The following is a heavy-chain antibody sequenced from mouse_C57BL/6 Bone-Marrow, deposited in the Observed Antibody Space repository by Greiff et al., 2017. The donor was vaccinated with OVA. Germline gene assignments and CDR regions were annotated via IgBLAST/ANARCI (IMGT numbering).Heavy chain of an antibody. Sequence: QVQLKQPGAELVKPGASVKLSCKASGYTFTSYWMQWVKQRPGQGLEWIGEIDPSDSYTNYNQKFKGKATLTVDTSSSTAYMQLSSLTSEDSAVYYCANLYHWYFDVWGTGTTVTVSS. CDR1: GYTFTSYW. V-gene: IGHV1-50*01. J-gene: IGHJ1*03. CDR3: ANLYHWYFDV. CDR2: IDPSDSYT.